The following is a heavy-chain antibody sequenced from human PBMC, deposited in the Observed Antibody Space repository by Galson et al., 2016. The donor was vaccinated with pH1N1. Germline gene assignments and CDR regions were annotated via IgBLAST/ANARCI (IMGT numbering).Heavy chain of an antibody. CDR2: IDSDGGST. CDR1: GFTFSSYW. CDR3: ARVSYHYGMDV. V-gene: IGHV3-74*01. J-gene: IGHJ6*02. Sequence: SLRLSCAASGFTFSSYWMHWVRQAPGKGLVWVSRIDSDGGSTTYADSVKGRFTTSRDNAKNTLYLQMNSLRAEDTAVYFCARVSYHYGMDVWGQGTTGTVSS.